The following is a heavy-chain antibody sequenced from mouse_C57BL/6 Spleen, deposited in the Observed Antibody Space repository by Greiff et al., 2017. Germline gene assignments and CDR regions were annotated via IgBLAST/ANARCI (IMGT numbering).Heavy chain of an antibody. CDR1: GFNIKDYY. CDR3: ARSDYYGSSHWYFDV. V-gene: IGHV14-2*01. J-gene: IGHJ1*03. Sequence: VQLKESGAELVKPGASVKLSCTASGFNIKDYYMHWVKQRTEQGLEWIGRIDPEDGETKYASKFQGKATITADTSSNTAYLQLSSLTSEDTAVYYCARSDYYGSSHWYFDVWGTGTTVTVSS. D-gene: IGHD1-1*01. CDR2: IDPEDGET.